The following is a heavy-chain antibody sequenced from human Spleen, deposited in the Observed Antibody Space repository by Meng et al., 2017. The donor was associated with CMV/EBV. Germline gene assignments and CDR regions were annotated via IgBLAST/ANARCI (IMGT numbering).Heavy chain of an antibody. Sequence: SETLSLTCEVYGGPFLNYYWSWIRQPPGKGLEWIGEINDSGRTSYNPSLKSRVTISVDTSKNQFSLKLSSVTAADTAVYYCARVTLAYGSGSSTDYYYYGMDVWGQGTTVTVSS. CDR3: ARVTLAYGSGSSTDYYYYGMDV. V-gene: IGHV4-34*01. CDR2: INDSGRT. CDR1: GGPFLNYY. J-gene: IGHJ6*02. D-gene: IGHD3-10*01.